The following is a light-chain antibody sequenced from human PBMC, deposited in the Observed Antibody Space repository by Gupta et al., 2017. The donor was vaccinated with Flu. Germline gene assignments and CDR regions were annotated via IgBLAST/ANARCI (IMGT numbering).Light chain of an antibody. J-gene: IGKJ4*01. Sequence: VGDRVTITCRASQDIGSWLAWYQQKPGKAPKLLIYSASTLQTGVPSRFSGGGYGTDFTLIISTLQPEDFATYFCQEANSFPLTFGGGTKV. V-gene: IGKV1-12*01. CDR2: SAS. CDR1: QDIGSW. CDR3: QEANSFPLT.